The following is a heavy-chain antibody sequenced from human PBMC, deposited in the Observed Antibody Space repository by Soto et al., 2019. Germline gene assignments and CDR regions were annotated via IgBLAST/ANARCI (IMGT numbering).Heavy chain of an antibody. CDR3: TTDRGIMAMVIFGS. CDR2: IYHSGST. CDR1: GGSISSSNW. J-gene: IGHJ4*02. V-gene: IGHV4-4*02. Sequence: PSETLSLTCAVSGGSISSSNWWSWVRQPPGKGLEWIGEIYHSGSTNYNPSLKSRVTISVDKSKNQFSLKLSSVTAADTAVYYCTTDRGIMAMVIFGSWGQGTLVTVSS. D-gene: IGHD2-8*01.